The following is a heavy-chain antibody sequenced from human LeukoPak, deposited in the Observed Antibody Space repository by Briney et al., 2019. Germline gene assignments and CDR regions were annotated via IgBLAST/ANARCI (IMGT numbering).Heavy chain of an antibody. Sequence: GGSLRLSCAASGFTFSDNYMGWIRQAPGKGLEWVSYISSSGTTIYYADSVEGRFTISRDNAKNSLYLQMNSLRVEDTAIYYCAREKRYFDWFLIGGYFDSWGQGTLVTVSS. J-gene: IGHJ4*02. CDR3: AREKRYFDWFLIGGYFDS. CDR1: GFTFSDNY. V-gene: IGHV3-11*01. D-gene: IGHD3-9*01. CDR2: ISSSGTTI.